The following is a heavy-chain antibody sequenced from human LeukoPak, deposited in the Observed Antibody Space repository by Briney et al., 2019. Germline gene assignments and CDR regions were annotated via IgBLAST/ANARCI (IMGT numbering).Heavy chain of an antibody. D-gene: IGHD2-21*02. Sequence: VASVKVSCKASGYTFTGYYMHWVRQAPGQGLEWMGWINPNSGGTNYAQKFQGRVTMTRGTSISTAYMELSRLRSDDTAVYYCARSLLAYCGGDCYHDYWGQGTLVTVSS. CDR2: INPNSGGT. V-gene: IGHV1-2*02. J-gene: IGHJ4*02. CDR1: GYTFTGYY. CDR3: ARSLLAYCGGDCYHDY.